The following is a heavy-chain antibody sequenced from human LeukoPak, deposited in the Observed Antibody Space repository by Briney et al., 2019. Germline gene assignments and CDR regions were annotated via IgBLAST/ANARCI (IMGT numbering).Heavy chain of an antibody. CDR2: IGTAGDT. CDR1: GFTFSSYD. J-gene: IGHJ6*03. V-gene: IGHV3-13*01. Sequence: GGSLRLSCAASGFTFSSYDMHWVRQATGKGLEWVSAIGTAGDTYYPGSVKGRFTISRDNSKNTLYLQMNSLRVEDTAVYYCAKDRNYYMDVWGKGTTVTTSS. CDR3: AKDRNYYMDV.